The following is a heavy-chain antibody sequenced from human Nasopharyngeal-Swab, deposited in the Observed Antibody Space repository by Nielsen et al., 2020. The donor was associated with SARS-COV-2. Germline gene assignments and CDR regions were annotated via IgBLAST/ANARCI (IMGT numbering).Heavy chain of an antibody. D-gene: IGHD3-3*01. CDR2: IKQDGSEK. Sequence: WIRQPPGKGLEWVANIKQDGSEKYYVDSVKGRFTISRDNAKNSLYLQMNSLRAEDTAVHYCARNGTTYYDFWSGYYYYFDYWGQGTLVTVSS. CDR3: ARNGTTYYDFWSGYYYYFDY. J-gene: IGHJ4*02. V-gene: IGHV3-7*01.